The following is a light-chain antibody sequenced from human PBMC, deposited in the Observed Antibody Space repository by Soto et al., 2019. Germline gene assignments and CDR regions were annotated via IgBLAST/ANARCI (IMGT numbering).Light chain of an antibody. CDR1: SSDVGSYNL. J-gene: IGLJ2*01. V-gene: IGLV2-23*02. CDR2: EVS. CDR3: CSYAGSSTVV. Sequence: QSALTQPASVSGSPGQSITISCTGTSSDVGSYNLVSWYQQHPGKAPKLMIYEVSKRPSGVSNRFSGSKSCNTASLTISGLQAEDEADYYCCSYAGSSTVVFGGGTKLPVL.